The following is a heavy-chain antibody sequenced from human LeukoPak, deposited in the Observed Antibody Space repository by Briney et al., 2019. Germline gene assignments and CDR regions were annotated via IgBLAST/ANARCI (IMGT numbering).Heavy chain of an antibody. CDR3: ARETRLHSGSYSNDAFDI. Sequence: SETLSLTCTVSGGSISSYCWSWIRQPPGKGLEWIGYISYSGSTDYNPSLKSRVTISLDTSKNQFSLRLSSVTAADTAVYYCARETRLHSGSYSNDAFDIWGQGTMVTVSS. D-gene: IGHD1-26*01. CDR1: GGSISSYC. CDR2: ISYSGST. V-gene: IGHV4-59*01. J-gene: IGHJ3*02.